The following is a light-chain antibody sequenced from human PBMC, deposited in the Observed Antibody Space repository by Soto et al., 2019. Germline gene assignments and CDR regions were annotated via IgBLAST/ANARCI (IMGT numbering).Light chain of an antibody. Sequence: IVMTQSPATLPVSPGERATLSCRASQSVSTNVAWYQQKPGQAPRLLIYGASTRATGVPARFSGSGSGTEFTLIISGLQSEDFGVYYCQHYNNWPPWTFGQGTKVEIK. CDR3: QHYNNWPPWT. J-gene: IGKJ1*01. CDR2: GAS. CDR1: QSVSTN. V-gene: IGKV3-15*01.